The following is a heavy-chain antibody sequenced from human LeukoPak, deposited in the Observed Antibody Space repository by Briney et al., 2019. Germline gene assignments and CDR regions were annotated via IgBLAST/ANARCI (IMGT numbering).Heavy chain of an antibody. CDR3: AKDIRGYSYGLNYFDY. D-gene: IGHD5-18*01. CDR1: GFTFDDYA. V-gene: IGHV3-9*01. Sequence: GGSLRLSCAASGFTFDDYAMHWVRQAPGKGLEWVSGISSNSGSIGYADSVKGRFTISRDNAKNSLYLQMNSLRGEDTALYYCAKDIRGYSYGLNYFDYWGQGTLVTVSS. J-gene: IGHJ4*02. CDR2: ISSNSGSI.